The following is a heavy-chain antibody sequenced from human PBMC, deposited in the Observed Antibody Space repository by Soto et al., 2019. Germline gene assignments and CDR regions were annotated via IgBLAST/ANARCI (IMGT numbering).Heavy chain of an antibody. CDR1: GFTFSSYG. Sequence: QVQLVESGGGVVQPGRSLRLSCAASGFTFSSYGMHWVRQAPGKGLEWVALISYDGSNKYYADSVKGRFTISRDNSKNTLYLQMNSLRAGDTAVYYCARGGGMDVWGQGTTVTVSS. CDR3: ARGGGMDV. J-gene: IGHJ6*02. D-gene: IGHD3-16*01. V-gene: IGHV3-30*03. CDR2: ISYDGSNK.